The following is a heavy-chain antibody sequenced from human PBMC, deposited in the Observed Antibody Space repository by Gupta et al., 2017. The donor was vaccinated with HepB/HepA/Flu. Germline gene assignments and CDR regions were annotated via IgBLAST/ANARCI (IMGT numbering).Heavy chain of an antibody. CDR3: SRGGFRSTWPGAY. CDR1: GFTFRRYW. CDR2: IDPDGSTT. Sequence: EVQLVESGGGLVQPGGSLRLPCAASGFTFRRYWMHWVRQTPEKGLVWVSHIDPDGSTTNYADSVKGRFTISRDNAKNVLYLQMNSLRAEDTAVYYCSRGGFRSTWPGAYWGQGTLVTVSS. J-gene: IGHJ4*02. D-gene: IGHD1-14*01. V-gene: IGHV3-74*01.